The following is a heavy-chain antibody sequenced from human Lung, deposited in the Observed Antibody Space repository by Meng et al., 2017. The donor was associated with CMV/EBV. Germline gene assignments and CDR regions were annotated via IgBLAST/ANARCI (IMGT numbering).Heavy chain of an antibody. Sequence: TFSGYAMNWVRQAPGKGLEWLSLISGNGRATFYADSVKGRFTISRDNSKNTLYLQMNSLRAEDTAVYYCAKDQNYYDTSGFLKTSFDYWGQGTLVTVSS. V-gene: IGHV3-23*01. CDR3: AKDQNYYDTSGFLKTSFDY. J-gene: IGHJ4*02. CDR1: TFSGYA. D-gene: IGHD3-22*01. CDR2: ISGNGRAT.